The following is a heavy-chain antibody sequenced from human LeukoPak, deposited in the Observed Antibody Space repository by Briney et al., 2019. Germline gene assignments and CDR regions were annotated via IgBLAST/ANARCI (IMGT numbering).Heavy chain of an antibody. CDR2: ISGSGGST. CDR1: GVTFSSYA. J-gene: IGHJ4*02. V-gene: IGHV3-23*01. D-gene: IGHD2-2*01. Sequence: GGSLRISCAASGVTFSSYAMSWVRQAPGKGLEWVSAISGSGGSTYYAHSVKGRFTISRDNSKNTLYLQMNSLRAEDTAVYYCAKDTNIVVVPAATYFDYWGQGTLVTVSS. CDR3: AKDTNIVVVPAATYFDY.